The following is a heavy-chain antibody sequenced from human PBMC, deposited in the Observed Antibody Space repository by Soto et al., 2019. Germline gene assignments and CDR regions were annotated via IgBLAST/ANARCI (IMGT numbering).Heavy chain of an antibody. CDR2: IYHSGST. CDR3: ARNTYYDILTGYHFDY. Sequence: QVQLQESGPGLVKPSGTLSLTCAVSSGSISSSNWWSWVRQPPGKGLEWIGEIYHSGSTNYNPSLRSRVTISVDKSKNQFSLKLRPGTAADTAVYYCARNTYYDILTGYHFDYWGQGTLVTVSS. CDR1: SGSISSSNW. V-gene: IGHV4-4*02. J-gene: IGHJ4*02. D-gene: IGHD3-9*01.